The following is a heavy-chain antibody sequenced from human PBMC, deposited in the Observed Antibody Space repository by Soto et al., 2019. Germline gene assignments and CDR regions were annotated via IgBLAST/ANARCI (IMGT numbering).Heavy chain of an antibody. D-gene: IGHD3-10*01. J-gene: IGHJ6*02. V-gene: IGHV3-21*01. CDR1: GLTFSSYS. CDR2: ISSSSSYI. CDR3: ARDLSTDTVAYREALSYYYYGLDV. Sequence: GGSLRLSCAASGLTFSSYSMNWVRQAPGKGLEWVSSISSSSSYIYYAASVKGRFTISRDNAKNSLYLQMNSLRAEDTAVYYCARDLSTDTVAYREALSYYYYGLDVWGQGTTVTVSS.